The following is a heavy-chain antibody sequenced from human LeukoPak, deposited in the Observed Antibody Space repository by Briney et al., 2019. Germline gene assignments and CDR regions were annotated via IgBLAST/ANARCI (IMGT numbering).Heavy chain of an antibody. D-gene: IGHD6-19*01. J-gene: IGHJ4*02. V-gene: IGHV3-23*01. CDR1: GFTFSSYA. CDR2: ISGSGGST. CDR3: AKTPRIAVAGTFDY. Sequence: GGSLRLSCAASGFTFSSYAMSWVRQAPGKGLEWVSAISGSGGSTYHADSVKGRFTISRDNSKNTLYLQMNSLRAEDTAVYYCAKTPRIAVAGTFDYWGQGTLVTVSS.